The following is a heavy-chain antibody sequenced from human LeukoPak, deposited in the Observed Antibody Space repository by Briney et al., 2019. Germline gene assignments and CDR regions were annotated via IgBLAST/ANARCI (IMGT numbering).Heavy chain of an antibody. J-gene: IGHJ5*02. CDR1: GFTFTSYA. Sequence: GGSLRLSCAPSGFTFTSYAMSWVRQAPGKGLEWVSAISGSGGSTYYADSVKGRFSISRDNSKNTLYLQMNSLRAEDTAVYYCAKTRICVNWFDHWGQGTLVTVSS. CDR2: ISGSGGST. D-gene: IGHD1-14*01. CDR3: AKTRICVNWFDH. V-gene: IGHV3-23*01.